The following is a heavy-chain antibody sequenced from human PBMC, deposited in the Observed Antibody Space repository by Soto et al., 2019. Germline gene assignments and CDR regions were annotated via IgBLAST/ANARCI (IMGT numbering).Heavy chain of an antibody. J-gene: IGHJ5*02. CDR3: ARWFDP. Sequence: SETLSLTCAVSGGSISSGGYSWSWIRQPPGKGLEWIGYISHSGSTYYNPSLKSRVTISVDRSKTQFSLKLSSVTAADTAVYYCARWFDPWGQGTLVTVS. CDR1: GGSISSGGYS. CDR2: ISHSGST. V-gene: IGHV4-30-2*01.